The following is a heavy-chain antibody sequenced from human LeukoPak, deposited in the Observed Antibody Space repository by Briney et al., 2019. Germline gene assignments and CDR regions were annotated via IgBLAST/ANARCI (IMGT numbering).Heavy chain of an antibody. D-gene: IGHD4-17*01. J-gene: IGHJ4*02. CDR1: GFTFSSYS. V-gene: IGHV3-21*01. Sequence: GGSLRLSCAASGFTFSSYSMNWVRQAPGKGLEWVSSISSSTSYIYYADSVKGRFTIPRDNAKNSLYLQMNSLRAEDTAVYYCALTTVDYYFDYWGQGTLVTVSS. CDR3: ALTTVDYYFDY. CDR2: ISSSTSYI.